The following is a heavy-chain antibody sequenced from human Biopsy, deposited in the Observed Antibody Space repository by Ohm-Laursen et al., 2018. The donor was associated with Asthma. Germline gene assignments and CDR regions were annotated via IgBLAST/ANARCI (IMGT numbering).Heavy chain of an antibody. V-gene: IGHV1-69*13. CDR2: INSVFGTT. J-gene: IGHJ4*02. D-gene: IGHD2-2*01. CDR1: GGTFNTYV. CDR3: ARKAGSCISRTCYSLDF. Sequence: SVKVSCKPLGGTFNTYVIGWVRQAPGQGLEWMGGINSVFGTTTYPQKFQDRVTITADDSTSTVYMELSSLRSEDTAVYYCARKAGSCISRTCYSLDFWGQGTLVTGSP.